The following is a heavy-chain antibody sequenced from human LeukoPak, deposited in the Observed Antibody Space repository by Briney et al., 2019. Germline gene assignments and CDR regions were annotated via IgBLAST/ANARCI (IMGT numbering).Heavy chain of an antibody. Sequence: GGSLRLSCAASGFTVDSNYLSWVRQAPGKGLEWVSTIYTGGNTYYAASVKGRFTISRDFSKNTVFLHMNSLRAEDTAMYYCARGDDSGYYDYFDYWGQGALVTVSP. CDR3: ARGDDSGYYDYFDY. V-gene: IGHV3-53*01. CDR2: IYTGGNT. J-gene: IGHJ4*02. CDR1: GFTVDSNY. D-gene: IGHD3-22*01.